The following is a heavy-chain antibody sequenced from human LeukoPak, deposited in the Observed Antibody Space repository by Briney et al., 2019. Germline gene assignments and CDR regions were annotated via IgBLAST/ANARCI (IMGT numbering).Heavy chain of an antibody. J-gene: IGHJ4*02. CDR1: GFTFSDHA. CDR3: AYLDSSGFYYGRLRY. V-gene: IGHV3-23*01. Sequence: GGSLRLSCAASGFTFSDHAMTWVRQTPGKGLESVSSTSAGGDITHCAESVKGRFTISRDNSKNTLYLQMSSLRAEDTAIYFCAYLDSSGFYYGRLRYWGQGTPVTVSS. CDR2: TSAGGDIT. D-gene: IGHD3-22*01.